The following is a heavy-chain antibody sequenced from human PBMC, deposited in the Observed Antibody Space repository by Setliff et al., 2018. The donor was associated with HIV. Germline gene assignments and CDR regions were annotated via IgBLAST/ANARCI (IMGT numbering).Heavy chain of an antibody. V-gene: IGHV4-39*01. CDR1: GGSITSGNYY. CDR2: MIYGGDT. CDR3: ARPHSGRGGGAWFDP. J-gene: IGHJ5*02. Sequence: SETLSLTCRVYGGSITSGNYYWDWIRQAPGKGLEWIASMIYGGDTWYNPSLKSRVTIYVDTANNEISLRLSSVTAEDTAVYRCARPHSGRGGGAWFDPWGQGIRVTVSS. D-gene: IGHD6-19*01.